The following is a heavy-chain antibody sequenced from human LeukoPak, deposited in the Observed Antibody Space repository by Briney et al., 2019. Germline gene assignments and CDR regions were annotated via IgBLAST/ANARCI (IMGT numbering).Heavy chain of an antibody. V-gene: IGHV1-58*01. CDR1: GFTFTSSA. Sequence: SVKVSCKASGFTFTSSAVQWVRQARGQRLEWIGWIVVGSGNTNYAQKFQERVTITRDMSTSTAYMELSSLRSEDTAVYYCASKGVGYYYDSSGLDYWGQGTLVTVSS. J-gene: IGHJ4*02. CDR3: ASKGVGYYYDSSGLDY. CDR2: IVVGSGNT. D-gene: IGHD3-22*01.